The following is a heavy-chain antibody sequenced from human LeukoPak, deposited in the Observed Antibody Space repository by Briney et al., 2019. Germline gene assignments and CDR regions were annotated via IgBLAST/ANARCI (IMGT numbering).Heavy chain of an antibody. Sequence: SETLSLTCTVSGGSINNYYWSWIRQPPGKGLEWIGYIYYSGSTNYNPSLKSRVTISVNTSKNQFSLKLSSVTAADTAMHYCARGYSSGWFLSIWGQGTLVTVSS. CDR1: GGSINNYY. V-gene: IGHV4-59*01. CDR2: IYYSGST. D-gene: IGHD6-19*01. CDR3: ARGYSSGWFLSI. J-gene: IGHJ4*02.